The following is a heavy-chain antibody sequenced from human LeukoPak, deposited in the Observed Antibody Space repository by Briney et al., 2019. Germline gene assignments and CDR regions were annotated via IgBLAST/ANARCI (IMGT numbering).Heavy chain of an antibody. V-gene: IGHV4-38-2*02. CDR1: GYSISSGYY. Sequence: SETLSLTCTVSGYSISSGYYWGWIRQPPGKGLEWIGSIYHSGNTYYSPSLKSRVTISVDTSKNQFSLKLSSVTAADTAVYYCARDQPYMDVWGKGTTVTVSS. CDR3: ARDQPYMDV. J-gene: IGHJ6*03. CDR2: IYHSGNT.